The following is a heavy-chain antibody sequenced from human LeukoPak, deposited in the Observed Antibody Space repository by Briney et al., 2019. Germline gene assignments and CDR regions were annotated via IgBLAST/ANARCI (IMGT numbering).Heavy chain of an antibody. D-gene: IGHD5-12*01. CDR3: ARNGEGYDDRFDS. Sequence: GGSLRLSCAASGFTVSSNYMSWVRQAPGKGLVWVSRINSDGSSTSYADSVKGRFTISRDNAKKSLSVEMNSLRAEDTAVYYCARNGEGYDDRFDSWGQGTLVTVSS. CDR2: INSDGSST. J-gene: IGHJ4*02. CDR1: GFTVSSNY. V-gene: IGHV3-74*01.